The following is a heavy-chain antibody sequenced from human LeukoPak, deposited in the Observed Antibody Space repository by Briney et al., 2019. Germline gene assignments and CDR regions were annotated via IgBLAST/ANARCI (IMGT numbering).Heavy chain of an antibody. CDR2: IIPIFGTA. Sequence: SVKVSCKASGGTFISYAISWVRQAPGQGLEGMGGIIPIFGTANYAQKFQGRVTITADESTSTAYMELSSLRSEDTAVYYCARGNDDSSGYYYGGYFDYWGQGTLVTVSS. CDR1: GGTFISYA. D-gene: IGHD3-22*01. J-gene: IGHJ4*02. CDR3: ARGNDDSSGYYYGGYFDY. V-gene: IGHV1-69*01.